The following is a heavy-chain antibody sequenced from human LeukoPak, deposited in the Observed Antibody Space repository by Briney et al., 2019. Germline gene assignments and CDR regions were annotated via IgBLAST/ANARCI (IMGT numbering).Heavy chain of an antibody. CDR3: ASSGTRRYYYYYGMDV. Sequence: SETLSLTCAVYGGSFSGYYWNCIRQPPGKGLEWIGEINHSGSTNYNPSLKNRVTISVDTSKNHFSLKLTSVTAADTAVYYCASSGTRRYYYYYGMDVWGQGTTVTVSS. D-gene: IGHD2-15*01. J-gene: IGHJ6*02. CDR2: INHSGST. CDR1: GGSFSGYY. V-gene: IGHV4-34*01.